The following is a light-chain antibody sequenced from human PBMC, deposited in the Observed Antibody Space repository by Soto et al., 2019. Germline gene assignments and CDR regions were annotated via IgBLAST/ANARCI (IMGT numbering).Light chain of an antibody. CDR2: EVS. J-gene: IGLJ1*01. Sequence: QSVLTQPASVSGSPGQSITISCTGTSSDVDFYNFVSWYQQHPGKAPKLMIYEVSNRSSGVSSRFSGSRSGNTASLTISGLRAEDEADYYCSSSTISSYIFGTGTKATVL. V-gene: IGLV2-14*01. CDR3: SSSTISSYI. CDR1: SSDVDFYNF.